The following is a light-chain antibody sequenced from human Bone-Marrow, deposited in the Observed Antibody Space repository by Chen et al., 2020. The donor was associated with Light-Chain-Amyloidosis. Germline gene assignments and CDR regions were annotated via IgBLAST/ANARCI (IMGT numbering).Light chain of an antibody. CDR1: NIGSTS. J-gene: IGLJ3*02. V-gene: IGLV3-21*02. Sequence: SYVLTQPSSVSVAPGQTATIACGGNNIGSTSVHWYQQTPGQAPLLVVDDDSDGHSGSPELLSGSNSGKTATQSISRVEDGDEADYYCQVWDRSSDRPVFGGGTKLTVL. CDR3: QVWDRSSDRPV. CDR2: DDS.